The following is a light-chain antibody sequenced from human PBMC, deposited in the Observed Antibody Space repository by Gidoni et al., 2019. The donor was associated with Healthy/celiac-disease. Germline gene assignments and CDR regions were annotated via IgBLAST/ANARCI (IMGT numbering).Light chain of an antibody. CDR2: DVS. V-gene: IGLV2-14*03. CDR3: SSYTSSSTLVV. J-gene: IGLJ2*01. Sequence: QSALTQPASVSGSPGPSLTISCTRTSSDVGGYNYVSWYQQHPGKAPKLMIYDVSNQPSGGSNRFSGSKSGNTASLTISGLQAEDEADYYCSSYTSSSTLVVFGGGTKLTVL. CDR1: SSDVGGYNY.